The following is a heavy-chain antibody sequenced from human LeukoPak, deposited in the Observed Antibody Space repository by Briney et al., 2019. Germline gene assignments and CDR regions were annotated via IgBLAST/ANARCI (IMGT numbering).Heavy chain of an antibody. CDR3: AREVGGSAFDY. CDR1: GFTFSSYD. Sequence: GGPLRLSCAVSGFTFSSYDVHCVRQARGEGVEWVAVISYDGSNKYYADSVKGRFTISRDNSKNTLYLQMNSLRAEDTAVYYCAREVGGSAFDYWGQGTLVTVSS. J-gene: IGHJ4*02. CDR2: ISYDGSNK. V-gene: IGHV3-30-3*01. D-gene: IGHD1-26*01.